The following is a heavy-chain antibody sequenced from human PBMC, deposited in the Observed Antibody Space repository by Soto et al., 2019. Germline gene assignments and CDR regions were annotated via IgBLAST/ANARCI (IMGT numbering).Heavy chain of an antibody. V-gene: IGHV4-59*02. D-gene: IGHD3-9*01. CDR1: GDSVTSHY. CDR2: MHYTGFS. J-gene: IGHJ4*02. Sequence: PSETLSLTCSFSGDSVTSHYLTWIRQSPEKGLEWIGYMHYTGFSHYNPSLKSRLTISVDTSKNQFTLKLSSVTAADTAVYYCGRLEGLATISYYFDFWGQGALVTVSS. CDR3: GRLEGLATISYYFDF.